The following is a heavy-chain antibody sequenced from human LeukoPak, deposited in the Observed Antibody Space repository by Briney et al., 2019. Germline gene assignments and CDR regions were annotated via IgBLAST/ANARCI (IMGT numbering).Heavy chain of an antibody. Sequence: PGGSPRLSCAASGFTFSSYSMNWVRQAPGKGLEWVSSISSSSYIYYADSVKGRFTISRDNAKNSLYLQMNSLRAEDTAVYYCARAMDYGDHRYPDYWGQGTLVTVSS. V-gene: IGHV3-21*01. CDR3: ARAMDYGDHRYPDY. D-gene: IGHD4-17*01. CDR2: ISSSSYI. J-gene: IGHJ4*02. CDR1: GFTFSSYS.